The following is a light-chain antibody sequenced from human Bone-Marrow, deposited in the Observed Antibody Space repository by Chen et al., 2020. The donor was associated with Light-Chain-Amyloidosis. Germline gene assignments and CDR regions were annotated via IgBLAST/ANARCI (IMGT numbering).Light chain of an antibody. CDR1: QRISKF. Sequence: EIVLTQSPATLSLSPGERAALSCRASQRISKFLAWYQHKPGQAPRLLIYDASSRATGIPARFSGSGFGTDFTLTINSLEPEDFAVYYCQERTNWPLYTFVQGTKLEI. V-gene: IGKV3-11*01. J-gene: IGKJ2*01. CDR2: DAS. CDR3: QERTNWPLYT.